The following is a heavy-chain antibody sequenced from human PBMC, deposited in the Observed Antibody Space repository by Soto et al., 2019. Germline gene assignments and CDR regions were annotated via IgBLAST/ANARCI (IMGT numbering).Heavy chain of an antibody. Sequence: SETLSLTCAVYGGSFSGYYWSWIRQPPGKGLEWIGEINHSGSTNYNPSLKSRVTISVDTSKNQFSLKLTSVSAADTAVYYCARQWASGFDIWGQGTLVTVSS. V-gene: IGHV4-34*01. D-gene: IGHD5-12*01. CDR3: ARQWASGFDI. CDR2: INHSGST. CDR1: GGSFSGYY. J-gene: IGHJ3*02.